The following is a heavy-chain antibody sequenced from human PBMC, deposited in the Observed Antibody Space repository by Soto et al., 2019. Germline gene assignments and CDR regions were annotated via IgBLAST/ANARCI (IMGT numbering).Heavy chain of an antibody. CDR2: INPNSGGT. V-gene: IGHV1-2*04. CDR3: GILGSEGLGYCSSTSCYDAFDI. J-gene: IGHJ3*02. D-gene: IGHD2-2*01. CDR1: GGTFSSYT. Sequence: ASVKVSCKASGGTFSSYTISWVRQAPGQGLEWMGWINPNSGGTNYAQKFQGWVTMTRDTSISTAYMELSRLRSDDTAVYYCGILGSEGLGYCSSTSCYDAFDIWGQGKMVTVPS.